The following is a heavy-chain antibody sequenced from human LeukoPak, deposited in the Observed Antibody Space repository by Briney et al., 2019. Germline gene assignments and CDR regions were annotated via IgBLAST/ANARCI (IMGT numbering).Heavy chain of an antibody. V-gene: IGHV6-1*01. CDR2: TYYRSKWYN. J-gene: IGHJ4*02. D-gene: IGHD5-24*01. CDR3: AREGSDVEMATVPKLYYFDY. CDR1: GDSVSSNSAA. Sequence: SQTLSLTCAISGDSVSSNSAAWNWIRQSPSRGLEWLGRTYYRSKWYNDYAVSVKSRITTNPDTSKNQFSLQLNSVTPEDTAVYYCAREGSDVEMATVPKLYYFDYWGQGTLVTVSS.